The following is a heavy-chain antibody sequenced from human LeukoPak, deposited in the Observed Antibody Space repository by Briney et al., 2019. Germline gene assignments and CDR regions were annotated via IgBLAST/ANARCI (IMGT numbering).Heavy chain of an antibody. D-gene: IGHD3-22*01. CDR1: GLSISTYGTFSAYT. CDR2: ISASGGST. CDR3: AKADYDRSGYSFARIFQH. V-gene: IGHV3-23*01. J-gene: IGHJ1*01. Sequence: PGGSLRLSCAASGLSISTYGTFSAYTMAWVRQAPGTGLEWVSTISASGGSTYYADSVKGRFTISRDNSKNTLYLQMNSLRAEDTALYYCAKADYDRSGYSFARIFQHWGQGTLVTVSS.